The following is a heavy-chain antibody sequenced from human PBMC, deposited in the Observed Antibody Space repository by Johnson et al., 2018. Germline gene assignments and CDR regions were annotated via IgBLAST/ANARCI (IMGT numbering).Heavy chain of an antibody. CDR2: IIPIFGTA. V-gene: IGHV1-69*01. CDR1: GGTFSSYA. CDR3: AGGVTTDAFDI. D-gene: IGHD4-17*01. Sequence: VQLVESGAEVKKPGSSVKVSCKASGGTFSSYAISWVRQAPGQGLEWMGGIIPIFGTANYAPKFQGRVTLTADEPTSTAYMEWSSLRSEDTAGYYCAGGVTTDAFDIWGQGTMGTVSS. J-gene: IGHJ3*02.